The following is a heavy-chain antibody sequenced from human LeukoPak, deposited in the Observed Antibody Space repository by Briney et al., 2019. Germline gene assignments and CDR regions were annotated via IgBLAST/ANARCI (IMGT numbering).Heavy chain of an antibody. D-gene: IGHD6-19*01. CDR2: TYYRSKWSS. CDR1: GDRVSSNSAT. V-gene: IGHV6-1*01. Sequence: QTLSLTCVISGDRVSSNSATWNWIRQSPSRGLEWLGRTYYRSKWSSDYALSVKSRITINPDTSKNQFSLQLNSVTPEDTAVYFCTREAVAGFNYWGQGTLVTVSS. J-gene: IGHJ4*02. CDR3: TREAVAGFNY.